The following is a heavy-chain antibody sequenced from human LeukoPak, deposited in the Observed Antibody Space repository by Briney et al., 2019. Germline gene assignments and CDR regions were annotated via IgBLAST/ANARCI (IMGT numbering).Heavy chain of an antibody. V-gene: IGHV1-2*02. Sequence: EASVKVSCKASEYTFTGYYMHWVRQAPGQGLEWMGWINPNSGGTNYAQKFQGRVTMTRDTSISTAYMELSRLRSDDTAVYYCARDIPDYYYDSSGYAYWGQGTLVTVSS. CDR1: EYTFTGYY. CDR2: INPNSGGT. CDR3: ARDIPDYYYDSSGYAY. J-gene: IGHJ4*02. D-gene: IGHD3-22*01.